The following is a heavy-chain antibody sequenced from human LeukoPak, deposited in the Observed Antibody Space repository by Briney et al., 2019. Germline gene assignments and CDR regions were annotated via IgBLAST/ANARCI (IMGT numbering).Heavy chain of an antibody. CDR1: GSTFTSSD. CDR3: ARGRPGLASAGIYDF. Sequence: ASVKVSCKASGSTFTSSDINWVRQATGQGLEWMGWMNPNTDKTGYARNFQGRVTMTKNISISTAYMEVSSLTYEDTAIYYCARGRPGLASAGIYDFWGQGTLITVSS. CDR2: MNPNTDKT. J-gene: IGHJ4*02. V-gene: IGHV1-8*01. D-gene: IGHD6-13*01.